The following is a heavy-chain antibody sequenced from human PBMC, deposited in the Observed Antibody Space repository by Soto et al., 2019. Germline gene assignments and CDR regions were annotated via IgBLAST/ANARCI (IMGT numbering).Heavy chain of an antibody. D-gene: IGHD3-10*01. V-gene: IGHV4-39*01. CDR1: GGSISSSSYY. CDR2: IYYSGST. Sequence: QLQLQESGPGLVKPSETLSLTCTVSGGSISSSSYYWDWIRQPPGKGLEWIGSIYYSGSTYYNPSLKSRVTISVDTSKNQFSLKLSSVTAADTAVYYCARHGSGSYYNNWFDPWGQGTLVTVSS. J-gene: IGHJ5*02. CDR3: ARHGSGSYYNNWFDP.